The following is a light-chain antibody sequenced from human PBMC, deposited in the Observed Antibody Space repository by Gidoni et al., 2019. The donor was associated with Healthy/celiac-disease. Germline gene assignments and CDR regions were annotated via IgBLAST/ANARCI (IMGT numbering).Light chain of an antibody. CDR1: QSITSS. Sequence: DIQMTQSPSSLSASVGDRVTITCRASQSITSSLNWFQQQPGEAPKLLIYAASSLQSGGPSRFSGSGSGTDFTLPISSLQPEDFATYYCQQSFSAPHTFGQGTKLEIK. V-gene: IGKV1-39*01. J-gene: IGKJ2*01. CDR2: AAS. CDR3: QQSFSAPHT.